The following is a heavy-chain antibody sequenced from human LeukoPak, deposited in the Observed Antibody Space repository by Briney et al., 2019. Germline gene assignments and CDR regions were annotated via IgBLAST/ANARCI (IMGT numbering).Heavy chain of an antibody. CDR3: ARSIDEASGWRY. J-gene: IGHJ4*02. CDR2: IIPIFGTA. CDR1: GGTFSSYA. D-gene: IGHD6-19*01. V-gene: IGHV1-69*13. Sequence: SVKVSCKASGGTFSSYAISWVRQAPGQGLEWMGGIIPIFGTANYAQKFQGRVTITADESTSTAYMELSSLRSEDTAVYYCARSIDEASGWRYWGQGTLVTVSS.